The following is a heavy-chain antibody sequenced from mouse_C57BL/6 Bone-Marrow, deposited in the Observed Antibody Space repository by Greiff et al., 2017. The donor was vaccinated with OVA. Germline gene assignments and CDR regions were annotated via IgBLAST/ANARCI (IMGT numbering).Heavy chain of an antibody. D-gene: IGHD2-2*01. V-gene: IGHV1-69*01. CDR2: IDPSDSYT. CDR3: ARHDYGYDWYFDV. J-gene: IGHJ1*03. CDR1: GYTFTSYW. Sequence: QVQLKQPGAELVMPGASVKLSCKASGYTFTSYWMHWVKQRPGQGLEWIGEIDPSDSYTNYNQKFKGKSTLTVDKSSSTAYMQLSSLTSEDSAVYCCARHDYGYDWYFDVWGTGTTVTVSS.